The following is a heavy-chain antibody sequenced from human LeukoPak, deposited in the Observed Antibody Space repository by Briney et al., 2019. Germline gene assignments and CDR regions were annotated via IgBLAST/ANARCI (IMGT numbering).Heavy chain of an antibody. Sequence: GGSLRLSCAATGFTLSGHSMNWVRQAPGKGLDWVSSISPTSAYIYYQDSVKGRFTISRDNAKNTLYLQMNSLRAEDTAVYYCAQDAGGSYSLGQGTLVTVSS. J-gene: IGHJ4*02. CDR2: ISPTSAYI. D-gene: IGHD1-26*01. CDR1: GFTLSGHS. V-gene: IGHV3-21*01. CDR3: AQDAGGSYS.